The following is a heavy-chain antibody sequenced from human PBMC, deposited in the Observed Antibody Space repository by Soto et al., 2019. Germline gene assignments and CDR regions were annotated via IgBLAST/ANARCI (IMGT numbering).Heavy chain of an antibody. CDR3: ARVEGRFYYGMDV. V-gene: IGHV4-4*02. J-gene: IGHJ6*02. Sequence: SETLSLTCAVSGGSISSSNCWSWVRQPPGKGLEWIGEIYHSGSTNYNPSLKSRVTISVDKSKNQFSLKLSSVTAADTAVYYCARVEGRFYYGMDVWGQGTTVTVSS. CDR1: GGSISSSNC. CDR2: IYHSGST.